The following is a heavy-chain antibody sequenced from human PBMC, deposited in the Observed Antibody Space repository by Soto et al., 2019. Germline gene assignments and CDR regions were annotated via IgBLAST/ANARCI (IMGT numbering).Heavy chain of an antibody. CDR2: ISAST. V-gene: IGHV3-23*01. D-gene: IGHD6-13*01. CDR3: AIRMYSTRWYYLDY. Sequence: EMQLLESGGGLVQAGGSLRLSCAASGFTVSSYALNWVRQAPGKGLEWVSGISASTYYADSVKGRFTISRDTSKNTRYLQMNSLRAEDTAIYFCAIRMYSTRWYYLDYWGQGTLVTVSS. J-gene: IGHJ4*02. CDR1: GFTVSSYA.